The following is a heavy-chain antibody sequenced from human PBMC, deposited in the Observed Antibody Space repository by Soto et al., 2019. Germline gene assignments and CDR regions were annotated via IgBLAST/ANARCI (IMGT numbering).Heavy chain of an antibody. V-gene: IGHV3-74*01. CDR1: GFTFSGYW. J-gene: IGHJ4*02. CDR2: INSDGSST. Sequence: EVQLVESGGGLVQPGGSLRLSCAASGFTFSGYWMHWVRQSPGKGLVWVSGINSDGSSTIYADSVKGRFTISRDNAKNTLYLQMNSLRAEDTAVYYCSRYVDYWGQGTLVTVSS. CDR3: SRYVDY.